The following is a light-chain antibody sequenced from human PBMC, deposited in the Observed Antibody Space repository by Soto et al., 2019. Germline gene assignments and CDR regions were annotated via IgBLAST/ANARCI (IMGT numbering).Light chain of an antibody. J-gene: IGKJ3*01. CDR3: QQRET. Sequence: DIQMTQSPSSLSASVGDRVTITCRASQAIHSYLNWYQQKPGKAPNLLIFATSTLQSGVPSRFSGSGFGTDFTLTISSLQPEDFATYYCQQRETFGPGTKVDIK. CDR1: QAIHSY. CDR2: ATS. V-gene: IGKV1-39*01.